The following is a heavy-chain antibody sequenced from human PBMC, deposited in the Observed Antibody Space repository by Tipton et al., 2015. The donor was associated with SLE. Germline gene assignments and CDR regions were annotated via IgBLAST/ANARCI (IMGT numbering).Heavy chain of an antibody. D-gene: IGHD2-15*01. V-gene: IGHV3-23*01. CDR3: ATRQGWWLAPAEYFQH. J-gene: IGHJ1*01. CDR2: ISGSGGST. Sequence: SLRLSCAASGFTFSSYAMSWVRQAPGKGLEWVSAISGSGGSTYYADSVKGRFTISRDNSKNTLYLQMNSLRAEDTAVYYCATRQGWWLAPAEYFQHWGQGTLVTVSS. CDR1: GFTFSSYA.